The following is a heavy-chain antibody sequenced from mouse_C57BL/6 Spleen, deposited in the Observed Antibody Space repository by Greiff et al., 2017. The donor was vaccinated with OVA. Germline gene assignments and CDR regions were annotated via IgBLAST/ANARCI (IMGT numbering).Heavy chain of an antibody. CDR1: GFTFSDYY. D-gene: IGHD2-1*01. V-gene: IGHV5-12*01. CDR3: ARFYYGNWYFDV. J-gene: IGHJ1*03. CDR2: ISNGGGST. Sequence: EVQVVESGGGLVQPGGSLKLSCAASGFTFSDYYMYWVRQTPEKRLEWVAYISNGGGSTYYPDTVKGRFTISRDNAKNTLYLQMSRLKSEDTAMYYCARFYYGNWYFDVWGTGTTVTVSS.